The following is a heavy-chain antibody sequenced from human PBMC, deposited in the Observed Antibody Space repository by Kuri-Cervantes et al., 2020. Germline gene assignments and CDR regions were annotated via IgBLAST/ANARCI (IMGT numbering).Heavy chain of an antibody. CDR1: GGSFSGYY. Sequence: SQTLSLTCAVYGGSFSGYYWSWIRQPPGKGLEWIGEIKHSGSTNYNPSLKSRVTISVDTSKNQFSLKLSSVTAADTAVYYCARDYPSPVQGVITHAFDIWGQGTMVTVSS. J-gene: IGHJ3*02. CDR3: ARDYPSPVQGVITHAFDI. V-gene: IGHV4-34*01. D-gene: IGHD3-10*01. CDR2: IKHSGST.